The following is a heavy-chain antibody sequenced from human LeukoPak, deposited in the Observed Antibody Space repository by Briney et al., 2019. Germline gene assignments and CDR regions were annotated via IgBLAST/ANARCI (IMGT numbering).Heavy chain of an antibody. V-gene: IGHV4-59*01. CDR2: IYYSGST. Sequence: SETLSLTCTVSGGSISSYYWSWIQQPPGKGLEWIGYIYYSGSTNYNPSLKSRVTISVDTSKNQFSLKLSSVTAADTAVYYCARVTAAADYWGQGTLVTVSS. J-gene: IGHJ4*02. D-gene: IGHD6-13*01. CDR1: GGSISSYY. CDR3: ARVTAAADY.